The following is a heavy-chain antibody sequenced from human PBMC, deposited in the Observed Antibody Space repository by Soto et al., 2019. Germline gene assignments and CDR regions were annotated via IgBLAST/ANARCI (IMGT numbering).Heavy chain of an antibody. CDR2: VYHSGAT. CDR3: VRNGYYSLDV. V-gene: IGHV4-4*02. Sequence: QVQLQESGPGLVRPSGTLSLTCAVSGDSIIGTGWWSWVRQSPGKGLDWIGEVYHSGATNYNPSLQSRVTIAVDTSRNQFSPNLGSVTAADTAVYYRVRNGYYSLDVWGQGTTVTVSS. J-gene: IGHJ6*02. D-gene: IGHD3-22*01. CDR1: GDSIIGTGW.